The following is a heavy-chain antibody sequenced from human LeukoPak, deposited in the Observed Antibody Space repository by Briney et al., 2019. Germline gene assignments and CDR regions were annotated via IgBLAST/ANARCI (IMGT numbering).Heavy chain of an antibody. Sequence: GRSLRLSCAASGFTFSSYGMHWVRQAPGKGLEWVAVIWYDGSNKYYADSVKGRFTISRDNSKNTLYLQMNSLRAEDTAVYYRARGRVPAAYIDYWGQGTLVTVSS. V-gene: IGHV3-33*01. CDR2: IWYDGSNK. CDR1: GFTFSSYG. D-gene: IGHD2-2*01. J-gene: IGHJ4*02. CDR3: ARGRVPAAYIDY.